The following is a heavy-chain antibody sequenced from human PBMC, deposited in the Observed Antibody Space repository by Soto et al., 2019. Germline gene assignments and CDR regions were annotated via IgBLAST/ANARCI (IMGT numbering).Heavy chain of an antibody. CDR1: SGSISNDSDH. CDR2: FYYRGST. J-gene: IGHJ4*02. D-gene: IGHD3-22*01. Sequence: SETLSLTCTVSSGSISNDSDHWGWIRQPPGKGLEWIGSFYYRGSTYYNPSLTSRVTISVDTSKNQFSLDLSSVTAADTAVYYCARLCYYESGGYLYSFDYWGQGSLVTVSS. CDR3: ARLCYYESGGYLYSFDY. V-gene: IGHV4-39*01.